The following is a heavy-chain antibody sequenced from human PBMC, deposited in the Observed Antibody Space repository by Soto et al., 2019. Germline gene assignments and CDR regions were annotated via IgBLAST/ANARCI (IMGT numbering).Heavy chain of an antibody. Sequence: QVQLVQSGAEVKKPGSSVKVSCKASGGTFSSYAISWVRQAPGQGLEWMGGIIPIFGTANYAQKFQGRVTMTRDTSISTAYMELSRLRSDDTAVYYCARVNDHYYDSSGYANWFDPWGQGTLVTVSS. CDR3: ARVNDHYYDSSGYANWFDP. CDR1: GGTFSSYA. CDR2: IIPIFGTA. D-gene: IGHD3-22*01. V-gene: IGHV1-69*06. J-gene: IGHJ5*02.